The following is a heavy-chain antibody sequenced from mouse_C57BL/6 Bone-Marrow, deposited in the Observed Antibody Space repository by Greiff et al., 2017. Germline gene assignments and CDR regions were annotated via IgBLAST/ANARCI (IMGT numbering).Heavy chain of an antibody. CDR1: GFTFSDYY. D-gene: IGHD1-1*01. J-gene: IGHJ3*01. CDR2: ISTGGGST. CDR3: ARRDGGFAY. Sequence: EVMLVESGGGLVQPGGSLKLSCAASGFTFSDYYMYWVRQTPEKRLEWVAYISTGGGSTYYPDTVKGRFTISRDNAKNTLYLQMSRLKSEDTAMYYCARRDGGFAYWGQGTLVTVSA. V-gene: IGHV5-12*01.